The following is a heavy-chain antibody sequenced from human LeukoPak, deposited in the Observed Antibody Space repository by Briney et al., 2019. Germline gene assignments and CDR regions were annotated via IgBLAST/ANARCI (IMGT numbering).Heavy chain of an antibody. CDR3: ARHGTAMANWYFDL. Sequence: SVKVSCKASGGTFSSYAISWVRQAPGQGLEWMGRIIPILGIANYAQKFQGRVTITADKSTSTAYMELSSLRSEDTAVYYCARHGTAMANWYFDLWGRGTLVTVSS. CDR2: IIPILGIA. CDR1: GGTFSSYA. D-gene: IGHD5-18*01. V-gene: IGHV1-69*04. J-gene: IGHJ2*01.